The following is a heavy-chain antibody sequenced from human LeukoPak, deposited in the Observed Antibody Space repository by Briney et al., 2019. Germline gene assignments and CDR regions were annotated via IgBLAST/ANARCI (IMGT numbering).Heavy chain of an antibody. CDR3: ARDRARTFDI. V-gene: IGHV3-7*05. D-gene: IGHD6-6*01. CDR1: EISISIYW. Sequence: PGGSLRLSCAASEISISIYWMTWVRQARGKGLEWVADINQDGSEKYYVDSVKGRFTISRDNAKNSLYMQMNSLRVEDTAVYYCARDRARTFDIWGQGTMVAVSS. J-gene: IGHJ3*02. CDR2: INQDGSEK.